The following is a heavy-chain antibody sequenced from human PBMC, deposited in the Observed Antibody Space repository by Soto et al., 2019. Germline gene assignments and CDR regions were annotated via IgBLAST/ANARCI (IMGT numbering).Heavy chain of an antibody. V-gene: IGHV1-18*04. CDR3: ARDWRGAEGFDP. J-gene: IGHJ5*02. CDR2: INGYNGNT. CDR1: GYTFTGYY. D-gene: IGHD3-3*01. Sequence: GASVKVSCKASGYTFTGYYMHWVRQAPGQGLEWMGWINGYNGNTNYAQKLQGRVTMTTDTSTSTAYMELRSLRSDDTAVYYCARDWRGAEGFDPWGQGTLVTVSS.